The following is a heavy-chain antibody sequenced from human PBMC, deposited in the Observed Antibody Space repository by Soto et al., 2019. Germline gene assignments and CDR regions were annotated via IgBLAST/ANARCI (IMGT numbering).Heavy chain of an antibody. Sequence: TGGSLRLSYAASGFTFSGYAMHWVRQAPGKGLEWVAVISYDGSNKYYADSVKGRFTISRDNSKSTLYLQMNSLRAEDTAVYYCARDPLWGTAMVLWYFDLWGRGTLVTVSS. CDR1: GFTFSGYA. D-gene: IGHD5-18*01. J-gene: IGHJ2*01. CDR2: ISYDGSNK. CDR3: ARDPLWGTAMVLWYFDL. V-gene: IGHV3-30-3*01.